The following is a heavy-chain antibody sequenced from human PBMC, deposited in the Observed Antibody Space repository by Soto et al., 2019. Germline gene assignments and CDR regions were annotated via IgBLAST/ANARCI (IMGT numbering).Heavy chain of an antibody. CDR1: GGTFKRYV. Sequence: VQLVQSGAEVKKPGSSVKVSCKAPGGTFKRYVISWVRQAPGQGLEWMGGIIPVFGSAHYAQKFQGRVIITADKVTRTAYMELSSLRSEDTAIYYCARGSDYGDHIYDYWGQGTLVTVSS. J-gene: IGHJ4*02. CDR3: ARGSDYGDHIYDY. D-gene: IGHD4-17*01. V-gene: IGHV1-69*06. CDR2: IIPVFGSA.